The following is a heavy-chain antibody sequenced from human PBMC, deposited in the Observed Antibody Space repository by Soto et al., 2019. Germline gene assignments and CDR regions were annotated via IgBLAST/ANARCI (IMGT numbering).Heavy chain of an antibody. J-gene: IGHJ1*01. CDR3: ARDEYSNGTGYLQL. CDR1: GFTFSSYG. D-gene: IGHD6-6*01. CDR2: IWYDGSNE. Sequence: QVQLVESGGGVVQPGRSLRLCCAASGFTFSSYGMHWVRQAPGKGLEWVTLIWYDGSNEYYADSVKGRFTISRDNSKNTLYLQRNSLRTEDTAVYYCARDEYSNGTGYLQLWGQCSQVTVSS. V-gene: IGHV3-33*01.